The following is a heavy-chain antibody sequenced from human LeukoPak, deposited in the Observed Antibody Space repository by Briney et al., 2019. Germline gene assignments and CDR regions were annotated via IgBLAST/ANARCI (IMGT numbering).Heavy chain of an antibody. J-gene: IGHJ6*02. CDR2: ISGSGGST. CDR3: ATTGTTFYYYYYGMDV. V-gene: IGHV3-23*01. CDR1: GFTFSSYA. D-gene: IGHD1-1*01. Sequence: GGSLRLSCAASGFTFSSYAMSWVRQAPGKGLEWVSAISGSGGSTYYADSVKGRFTISRDNSKNTLYLQMNSLRAEDTAVYYCATTGTTFYYYYYGMDVWGQGTTVTDSS.